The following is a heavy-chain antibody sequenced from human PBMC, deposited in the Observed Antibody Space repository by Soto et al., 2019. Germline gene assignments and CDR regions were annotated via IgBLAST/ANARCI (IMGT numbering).Heavy chain of an antibody. J-gene: IGHJ4*02. Sequence: QSQTLSLTCAISGDSVSSNSAAWNWIRQSPSRGLEWLGRTYYRSKWYNDYAVSVKSRITINPDTSKNQFSLQLNSVTPEDTAVYYCARGSLNTGDRSFDYWGQGTLVTVSS. D-gene: IGHD7-27*01. CDR3: ARGSLNTGDRSFDY. CDR2: TYYRSKWYN. V-gene: IGHV6-1*01. CDR1: GDSVSSNSAA.